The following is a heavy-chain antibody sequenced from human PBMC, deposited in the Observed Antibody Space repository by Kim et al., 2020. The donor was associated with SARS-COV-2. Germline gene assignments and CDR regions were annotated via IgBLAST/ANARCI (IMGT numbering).Heavy chain of an antibody. CDR1: GYSFTSYW. CDR3: ARHIVGGIAPTRVPAPDY. D-gene: IGHD6-13*01. V-gene: IGHV5-51*01. J-gene: IGHJ4*02. Sequence: GESLKISCKGSGYSFTSYWIGWVRQMPGKGLEWMGIIYPGDSDTRYSPSFQGQVTISADKSISTAYLQWSSLKASDTAMYYCARHIVGGIAPTRVPAPDYWGQGTLVTVSS. CDR2: IYPGDSDT.